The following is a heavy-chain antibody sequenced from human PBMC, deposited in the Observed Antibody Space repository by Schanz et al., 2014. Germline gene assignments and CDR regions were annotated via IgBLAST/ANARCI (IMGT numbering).Heavy chain of an antibody. CDR3: AREGRTYGQGWFDT. CDR2: IIPFLSIA. Sequence: QVQLVQSGAEVKKPGSSVNVSCEASGGTFGRYTISWLRQAPGLGLEWMGRIIPFLSIANYAHKFQGRITIAAEKSTNTIYLELPTLTSEDTALYYCAREGRTYGQGWFDTWGQGTLITVSS. CDR1: GGTFGRYT. J-gene: IGHJ5*02. V-gene: IGHV1-69*08. D-gene: IGHD3-16*01.